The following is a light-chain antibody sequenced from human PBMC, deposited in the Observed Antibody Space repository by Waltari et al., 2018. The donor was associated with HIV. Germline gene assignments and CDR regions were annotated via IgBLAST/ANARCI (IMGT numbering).Light chain of an antibody. CDR2: YDR. CDR1: NTGSKS. CDR3: QVWDSSSEHVV. V-gene: IGLV3-21*04. J-gene: IGLJ2*01. Sequence: SYVLPQPPSVSVAPGTTARITCGGNNTGSKSEHWYQHKPGQAPVLVIYYDRERPSGIPERFSGSDSGNTATLTINSVEAGDEAVYYCQVWDSSSEHVVFGGGTKLTVL.